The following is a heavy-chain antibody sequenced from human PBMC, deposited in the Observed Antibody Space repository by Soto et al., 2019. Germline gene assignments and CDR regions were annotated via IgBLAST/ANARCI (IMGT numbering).Heavy chain of an antibody. Sequence: GESLKISCKGSGYSFTSYWIGWVRQMTGKGLEWMGIIYPGDSDTRYSPSFQGQVTISADKSISTAYLQWSSLKASDTAMYYCASAVADYDILTGYYNPVYYFDYWGQGTLVTVSS. CDR2: IYPGDSDT. CDR1: GYSFTSYW. J-gene: IGHJ4*02. V-gene: IGHV5-51*01. D-gene: IGHD3-9*01. CDR3: ASAVADYDILTGYYNPVYYFDY.